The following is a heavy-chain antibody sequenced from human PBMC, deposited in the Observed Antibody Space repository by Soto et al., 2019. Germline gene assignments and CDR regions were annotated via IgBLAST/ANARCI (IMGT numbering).Heavy chain of an antibody. Sequence: ASVKVSCKASGGTFSSYAISWVRQAPGQGLEWMGGIIPIFATTNYAQRFQGRVTITAAESTSTAYMELSSLRSEDTAVYYCARHDCVSSSCYYYYSYAMDVWGQGTTLTVSS. J-gene: IGHJ6*02. CDR2: IIPIFATT. CDR3: ARHDCVSSSCYYYYSYAMDV. D-gene: IGHD2-2*01. V-gene: IGHV1-69*13. CDR1: GGTFSSYA.